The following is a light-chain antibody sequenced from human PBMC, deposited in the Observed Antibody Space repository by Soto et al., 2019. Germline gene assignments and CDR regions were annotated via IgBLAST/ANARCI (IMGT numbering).Light chain of an antibody. CDR2: DAS. Sequence: EILLTQAPGILYLSPGDRATLSCRASQTISSGFLAWYQQKVGQAPRLLIYDASNRATGVPDRFSGSGAGTDFSLTISRLEPEDFAVYHCQQYSSSPRTFGQGTRLDIK. J-gene: IGKJ5*01. CDR3: QQYSSSPRT. CDR1: QTISSGF. V-gene: IGKV3-20*01.